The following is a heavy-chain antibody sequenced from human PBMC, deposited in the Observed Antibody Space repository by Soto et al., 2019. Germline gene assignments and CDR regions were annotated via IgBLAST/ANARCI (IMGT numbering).Heavy chain of an antibody. D-gene: IGHD6-13*01. Sequence: PGGSLRLSCAASGFTFSSYAMSCVRQAPGKGLEWVSAISGSGGSTYYADSGKGRFTISRDNSKNTLYLQMNSLRAEDTAVYYCAKAARLAAAGMSQKSGYFDCWGQGTLVSVCS. CDR3: AKAARLAAAGMSQKSGYFDC. CDR2: ISGSGGST. V-gene: IGHV3-23*01. CDR1: GFTFSSYA. J-gene: IGHJ4*02.